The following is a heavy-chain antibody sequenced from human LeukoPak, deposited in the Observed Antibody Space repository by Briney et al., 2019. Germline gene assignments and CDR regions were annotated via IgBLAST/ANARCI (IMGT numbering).Heavy chain of an antibody. J-gene: IGHJ3*02. D-gene: IGHD4-17*01. Sequence: PGGSLRLSCAASGFTFSSYGMHWVRQAPGKGLEWVAVISYDGSNKYYADSVKGRFTISRDNSKNTLYLQMNSLRAEDTAVYYCAKDFRSGAPRAFDIWGQGTMVTVSS. V-gene: IGHV3-30*18. CDR3: AKDFRSGAPRAFDI. CDR1: GFTFSSYG. CDR2: ISYDGSNK.